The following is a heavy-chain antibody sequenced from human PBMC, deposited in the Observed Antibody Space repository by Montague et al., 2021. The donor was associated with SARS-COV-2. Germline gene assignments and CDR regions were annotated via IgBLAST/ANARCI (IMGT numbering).Heavy chain of an antibody. Sequence: SETLSLTCAVHGGSFSSYYWNWIRQPPGKGLEWIGEINHGGNTKYNPSLQSRVSISVDTSKNQFSLKLTSVAAADTAVYYCARLGDGVVPSPILGVGPYYSYYYMDVWGKGTTVTVSS. CDR1: GGSFSSYY. V-gene: IGHV4-34*01. J-gene: IGHJ6*03. CDR3: ARLGDGVVPSPILGVGPYYSYYYMDV. D-gene: IGHD2-8*02. CDR2: INHGGNT.